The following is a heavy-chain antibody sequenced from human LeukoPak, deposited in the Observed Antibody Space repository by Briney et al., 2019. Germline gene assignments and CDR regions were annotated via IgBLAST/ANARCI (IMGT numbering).Heavy chain of an antibody. CDR2: IKTDGSIT. Sequence: GGSLRLSCAASGFTFSSYWMCWVRQDPGKGLAWVSCIKTDGSITAYAGSVKGRFTISRDNAKNTLYLQMNSLRVEDTAVYYCGRALGSPLDYWGQGTLVTVSA. CDR1: GFTFSSYW. D-gene: IGHD1-26*01. J-gene: IGHJ4*02. CDR3: GRALGSPLDY. V-gene: IGHV3-74*01.